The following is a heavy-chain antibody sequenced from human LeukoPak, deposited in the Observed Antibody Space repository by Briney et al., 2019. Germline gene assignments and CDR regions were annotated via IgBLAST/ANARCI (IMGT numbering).Heavy chain of an antibody. CDR1: GGSFSGYY. CDR3: ARGKGILRGIFDP. CDR2: INHSGST. J-gene: IGHJ5*02. Sequence: SETLSLTCAVYGGSFSGYYWSWIRQPPGKGLEWIGEINHSGSTNYNPSLKSRVTISVDTSKNQFSLKLSSVTAADTAVYYCARGKGILRGIFDPWGQGTLVTVSS. V-gene: IGHV4-34*01. D-gene: IGHD2-15*01.